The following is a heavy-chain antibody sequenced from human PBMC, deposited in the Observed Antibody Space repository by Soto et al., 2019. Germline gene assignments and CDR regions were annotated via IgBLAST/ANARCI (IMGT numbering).Heavy chain of an antibody. J-gene: IGHJ4*02. D-gene: IGHD1-1*01. CDR3: ARIGTLDWIDDY. Sequence: QVQLVQSGAEVKKPGSSVKVSCKASGGTFRSYVTSWVRQAPGQGLEWLGGIIPMYGTTYYAQTFQGRVTISADESTSPAFMELSSLRSEDTAGYYCARIGTLDWIDDYWGQGTLVTVSS. CDR2: IIPMYGTT. V-gene: IGHV1-69*12. CDR1: GGTFRSYV.